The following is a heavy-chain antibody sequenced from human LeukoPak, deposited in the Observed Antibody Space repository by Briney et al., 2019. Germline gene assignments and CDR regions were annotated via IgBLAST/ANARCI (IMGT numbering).Heavy chain of an antibody. V-gene: IGHV1-2*02. Sequence: GASVKVSCKASGYSFTGYYMHWVRQAPGQGLEWMGCINPNSGGTNYAQKFQGRVTMTRDTSISTAYMELSRLRSDDTAVYYCARVKGRYYDSSGYKHFQHWGQGTLDTVSS. CDR1: GYSFTGYY. CDR3: ARVKGRYYDSSGYKHFQH. CDR2: INPNSGGT. J-gene: IGHJ1*01. D-gene: IGHD3-22*01.